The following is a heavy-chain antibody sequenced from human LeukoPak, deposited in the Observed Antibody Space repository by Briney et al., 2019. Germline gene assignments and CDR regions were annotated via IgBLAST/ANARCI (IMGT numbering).Heavy chain of an antibody. CDR3: ARAPIAALVGFDY. V-gene: IGHV4-34*01. Sequence: PSGTLSLTCAVYGGSFSGYYWSWIRQPPGKGLEWIGEINHSGSTNYNPSLKSRVTISVDTSKNQFSLKLSSVTAADTAAYYCARAPIAALVGFDYWGQGTLVTVSS. CDR2: INHSGST. J-gene: IGHJ4*02. D-gene: IGHD6-6*01. CDR1: GGSFSGYY.